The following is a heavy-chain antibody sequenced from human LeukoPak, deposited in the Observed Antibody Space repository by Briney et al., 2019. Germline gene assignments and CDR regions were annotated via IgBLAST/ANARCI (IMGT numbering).Heavy chain of an antibody. CDR3: ARHFVPGLSSAFDI. CDR2: ICPRDSNV. J-gene: IGHJ3*02. D-gene: IGHD3-10*01. Sequence: GESLKISCKGSGTRFTTYWIGWGRQMPGKGLEWMGVICPRDSNVRYSPSFQGQVTISADKSISTAYLQWSSLKASDTGMYDCARHFVPGLSSAFDIWGQGTMVTVSS. V-gene: IGHV5-51*01. CDR1: GTRFTTYW.